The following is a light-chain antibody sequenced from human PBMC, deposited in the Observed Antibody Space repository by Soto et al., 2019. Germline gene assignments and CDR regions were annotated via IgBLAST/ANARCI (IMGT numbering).Light chain of an antibody. J-gene: IGLJ1*01. CDR2: DVS. V-gene: IGLV2-14*01. CDR3: SSYTSSTPYV. CDR1: SSDVGGYNY. Sequence: QSALAQPASVSGSPGQSITISCTGTSSDVGGYNYVSWYQQHPGKAPKLMIYDVSNRPSGVSNRFSGSKSGNTASLTISGLQAYDEADYDSSSYTSSTPYVFGTGTKVTVL.